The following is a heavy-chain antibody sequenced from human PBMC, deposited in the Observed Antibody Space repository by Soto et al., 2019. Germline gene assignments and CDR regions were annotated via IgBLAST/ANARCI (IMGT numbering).Heavy chain of an antibody. CDR1: GGSFSGYY. CDR3: ARGIGGSILRYFDWLQYFDY. Sequence: PSETLSLTCAVYGGSFSGYYWSWIRQPPGKGLEWIGEINHSGSTNYNPSLKSRVTISVDTSKNQFSLKLSSVTAADTAVYYCARGIGGSILRYFDWLQYFDYWGQGTLVTVSS. V-gene: IGHV4-34*01. CDR2: INHSGST. J-gene: IGHJ4*02. D-gene: IGHD3-9*01.